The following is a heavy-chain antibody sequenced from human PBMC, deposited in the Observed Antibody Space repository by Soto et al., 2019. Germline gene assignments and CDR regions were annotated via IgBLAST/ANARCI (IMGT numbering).Heavy chain of an antibody. CDR2: IYYSRST. CDR3: AIDSSDFWSGYSLTPGAFDI. CDR1: GGSISSGGYY. Sequence: SETLSLTCTVSGGSISSGGYYWSWIRQHPGKGLEWIGYIYYSRSTYYNPSLKSRVTISVDTSKNQFSLKLSSVTAADTAVYYFAIDSSDFWSGYSLTPGAFDIWGQGTMVTVSS. J-gene: IGHJ3*02. V-gene: IGHV4-31*03. D-gene: IGHD3-3*01.